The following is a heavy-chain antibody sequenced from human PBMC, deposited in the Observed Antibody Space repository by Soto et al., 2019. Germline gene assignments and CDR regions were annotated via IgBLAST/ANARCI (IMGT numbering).Heavy chain of an antibody. J-gene: IGHJ5*02. V-gene: IGHV3-74*01. Sequence: PGGSLRLSCAASGFTFTGNLMHWVRQGPGKGLVWVARINRDGTATTYADSVTGRFTISRDNSKNTLYLQMNSLGAEDTAVYYCATVGTGSYNWFDPWGQGTMVTVSS. CDR3: ATVGTGSYNWFDP. CDR1: GFTFTGNL. D-gene: IGHD1-26*01. CDR2: INRDGTAT.